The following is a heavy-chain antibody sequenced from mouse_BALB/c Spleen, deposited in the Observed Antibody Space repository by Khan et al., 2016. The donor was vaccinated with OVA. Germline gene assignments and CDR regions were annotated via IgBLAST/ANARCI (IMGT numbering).Heavy chain of an antibody. CDR1: GDSITSGY. V-gene: IGHV3-8*02. CDR3: ARSTYRYAFAY. J-gene: IGHJ3*01. D-gene: IGHD2-14*01. Sequence: VQLKESGPSLVQPSQTLSLTCSVTGDSITSGYWSWIRKFPGNKLEYMGYMIYSGYTYYNPSLKSRISITRHTSKNQYYVQLNSVTTEDTATYYCARSTYRYAFAYWGQGTLGTVSA. CDR2: MIYSGYT.